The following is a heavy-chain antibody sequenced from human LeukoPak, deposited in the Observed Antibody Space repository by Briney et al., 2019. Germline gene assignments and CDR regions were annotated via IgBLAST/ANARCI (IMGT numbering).Heavy chain of an antibody. D-gene: IGHD4-17*01. CDR1: GFTFSSYW. Sequence: PGGSLRLSCAASGFTFSSYWMSWVRQAPGKGLEWVANIKQDGSEKYYVDSVKGRFTISRDNAKNPLYLQMNSLRAEDTAVYYCARDPYGEVVDYWGQGTLVTVSS. CDR2: IKQDGSEK. CDR3: ARDPYGEVVDY. V-gene: IGHV3-7*03. J-gene: IGHJ4*02.